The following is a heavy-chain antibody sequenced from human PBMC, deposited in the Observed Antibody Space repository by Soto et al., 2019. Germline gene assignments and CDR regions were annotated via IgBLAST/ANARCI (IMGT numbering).Heavy chain of an antibody. V-gene: IGHV5-51*01. CDR3: ARHYVSSTGCDAANSYNYGMDV. Sequence: GESLKISCKGSGYSFTNYWIGWVRQMPGTGLEWMGIIYPGDSDTRYSPSFQVQVTISADTSLSTAYLQWSSLKASNTAIYYCARHYVSSTGCDAANSYNYGMDVWGQGTTVTVSS. CDR2: IYPGDSDT. D-gene: IGHD6-25*01. CDR1: GYSFTNYW. J-gene: IGHJ6*01.